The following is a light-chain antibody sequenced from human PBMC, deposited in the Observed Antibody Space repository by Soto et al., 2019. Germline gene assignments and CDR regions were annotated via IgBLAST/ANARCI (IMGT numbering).Light chain of an antibody. V-gene: IGLV1-51*02. CDR3: GTWDSSLSGVV. J-gene: IGLJ2*01. CDR2: ENN. CDR1: SSNIGDNY. Sequence: QSVLTQPPSVSAAPGQKVNISCSGSSSNIGDNYVSWYQQLPGTAPKLLIYENNRRPSGIPDRFSGSKSGTSATLGITGLQTGDEADYYCGTWDSSLSGVVFGGGTKLTVL.